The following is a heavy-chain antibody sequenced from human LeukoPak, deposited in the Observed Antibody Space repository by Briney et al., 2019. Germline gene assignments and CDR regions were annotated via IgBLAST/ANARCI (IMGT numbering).Heavy chain of an antibody. J-gene: IGHJ6*02. D-gene: IGHD3-10*01. CDR2: MNPNSGNT. CDR3: ARGGTMVRGVNALGDYGMDV. Sequence: GASVKVSCKASEYTFTNYDINWVRQATGQGLEWMGWMNPNSGNTGYAQKFQGRVTMTRDTSISTAYMELSSLRSEDTAVYYCARGGTMVRGVNALGDYGMDVWGQGTTVTVSS. V-gene: IGHV1-8*01. CDR1: EYTFTNYD.